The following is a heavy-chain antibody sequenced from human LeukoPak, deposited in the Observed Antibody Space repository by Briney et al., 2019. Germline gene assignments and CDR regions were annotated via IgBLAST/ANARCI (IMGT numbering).Heavy chain of an antibody. V-gene: IGHV3-48*02. CDR1: GFALSSYY. Sequence: GESLRLSCAASGFALSSYYMNWLRQTPGKGLAWVSLITTSTTTIEYADSVKGRFTISRDNARNSLYLEMNSLRDEDTAVYYCARQGPAGHLDHWGQGTLVTVSS. D-gene: IGHD6-13*01. CDR2: ITTSTTTI. CDR3: ARQGPAGHLDH. J-gene: IGHJ4*02.